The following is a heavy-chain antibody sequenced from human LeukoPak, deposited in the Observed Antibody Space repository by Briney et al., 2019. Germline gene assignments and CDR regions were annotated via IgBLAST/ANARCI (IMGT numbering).Heavy chain of an antibody. D-gene: IGHD3-9*01. V-gene: IGHV3-21*01. Sequence: GGSLRLSCTASGFAFSHHNMNWVRQAPGKGLEWVASISSSSNYIYYSDSVKGRFTISRDNAKNSLFLQMNGLRAEDTAVYYCAGGHYDVLAASYKWTPDYWGQGTLVTVSS. J-gene: IGHJ4*02. CDR1: GFAFSHHN. CDR2: ISSSSNYI. CDR3: AGGHYDVLAASYKWTPDY.